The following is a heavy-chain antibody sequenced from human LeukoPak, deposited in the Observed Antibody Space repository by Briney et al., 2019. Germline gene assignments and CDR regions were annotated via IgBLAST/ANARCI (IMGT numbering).Heavy chain of an antibody. J-gene: IGHJ3*02. CDR3: ARILSSGWTGGAFDI. Sequence: SDTLPLTCAVSGYSISSRNWWGWIRQSPGKGLEWIGYIYYSGSTYYNPSLKSRVTMSVDTSKNQFSLKLNSVTAVDTAVYYCARILSSGWTGGAFDIWGQGTMVIVSS. V-gene: IGHV4-28*01. CDR2: IYYSGST. CDR1: GYSISSRNW. D-gene: IGHD6-19*01.